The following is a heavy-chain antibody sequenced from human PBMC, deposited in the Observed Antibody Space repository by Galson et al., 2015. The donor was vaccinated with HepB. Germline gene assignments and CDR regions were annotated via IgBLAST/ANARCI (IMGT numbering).Heavy chain of an antibody. D-gene: IGHD3-9*01. J-gene: IGHJ4*02. Sequence: SLRLSCAASGFTFSSYAMSWVRQAPGKGLEWVSTLSNTGGHTYYTDSVKGRFTISRDNSKNTLYLQMNSLRAEDTAVYYCAKDLDLLTGYPNYWGQGTLVTVSS. V-gene: IGHV3-23*01. CDR2: LSNTGGHT. CDR3: AKDLDLLTGYPNY. CDR1: GFTFSSYA.